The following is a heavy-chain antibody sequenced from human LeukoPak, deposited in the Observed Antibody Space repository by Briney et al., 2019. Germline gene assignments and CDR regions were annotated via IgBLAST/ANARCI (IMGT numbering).Heavy chain of an antibody. CDR1: GGSFSGSS. V-gene: IGHV4-34*01. D-gene: IGHD6-25*01. CDR3: ANAADYYGVDV. CDR2: INHGGST. Sequence: NPSETLSLTCAVYGGSFSGSSWSWIRRPPGKGLEWIGEINHGGSTNYNPSLKSRVSISVDTSKNQFSLKLNSVTAADTAVYYCANAADYYGVDVWGQGTTVTVSS. J-gene: IGHJ6*02.